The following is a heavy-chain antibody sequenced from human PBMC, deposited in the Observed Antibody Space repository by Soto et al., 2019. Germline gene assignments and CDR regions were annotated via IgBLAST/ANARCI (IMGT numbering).Heavy chain of an antibody. V-gene: IGHV4-4*07. J-gene: IGHJ4*02. Sequence: QVELQESGPRLVRPSETLYLTCTVSGGSMSGYHWSWVRQPAGKGLEWLGRVHSTGSTDYNPSVESRITVSLDTSKKQFSLKLRSVTAADTALYFCARDSVSPTLFDYWGQGILVTVSS. D-gene: IGHD3-10*01. CDR3: ARDSVSPTLFDY. CDR2: VHSTGST. CDR1: GGSMSGYH.